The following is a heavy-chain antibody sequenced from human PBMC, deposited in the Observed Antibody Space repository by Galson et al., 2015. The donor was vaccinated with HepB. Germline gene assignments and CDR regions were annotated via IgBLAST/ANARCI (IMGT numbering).Heavy chain of an antibody. V-gene: IGHV3-48*02. J-gene: IGHJ3*02. CDR2: ISSSSSTI. CDR3: ARRGLGWELFPGAFDI. Sequence: SLRLSCAASGFTFSSYSMNWVRQAPGKGLEWVSYISSSSSTIYYADSVKGRFTISRDNAENSLSLQMNNLRDDDTAVYFCARRGLGWELFPGAFDIWGQGTMVTVSS. CDR1: GFTFSSYS. D-gene: IGHD1-26*01.